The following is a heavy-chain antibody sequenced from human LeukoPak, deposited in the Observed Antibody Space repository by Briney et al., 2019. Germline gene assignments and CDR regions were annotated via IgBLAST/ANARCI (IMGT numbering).Heavy chain of an antibody. J-gene: IGHJ4*02. D-gene: IGHD4-17*01. V-gene: IGHV3-53*01. CDR2: IYSVGST. CDR3: ARGYDYGDYFGY. Sequence: GGSLRLSCAASGFTASSNYMSWVRQAPGKGLEWISVIYSVGSTYYADSVKGRFTISRDNSKNTVHLQMNSLRAEDTAVYYCARGYDYGDYFGYWGQGTLVTVSS. CDR1: GFTASSNY.